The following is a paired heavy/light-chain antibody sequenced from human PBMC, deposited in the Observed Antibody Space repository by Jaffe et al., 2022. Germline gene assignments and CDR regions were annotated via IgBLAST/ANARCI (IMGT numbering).Heavy chain of an antibody. V-gene: IGHV3-23*01. CDR3: ARDLTTVNLY. Sequence: EVQLLESGGDLVQPGGSLRLSCAASGFIFNSYSMAWVRQVPGKSPEWVSAISDSGGKTYYADSVKGRFTISRDNSRNTLYLQMKSLRVEDTAIYYCARDLTTVNLYWGQGTLVTVSS. CDR1: GFIFNSYS. CDR2: ISDSGGKT. J-gene: IGHJ4*02. D-gene: IGHD4-17*01.
Light chain of an antibody. CDR3: QQANSFPVT. V-gene: IGKV1-12*01. CDR2: AAS. Sequence: DIQMTQSPSSVSASVGDRVTITCRASQGISSWLAWYQQKPGKVPKLLISAASILQSGVPSRFSGSGSGTDFTLTISSLQPEDSATYFCQQANSFPVTFGQGTRLEIK. CDR1: QGISSW. J-gene: IGKJ5*01.